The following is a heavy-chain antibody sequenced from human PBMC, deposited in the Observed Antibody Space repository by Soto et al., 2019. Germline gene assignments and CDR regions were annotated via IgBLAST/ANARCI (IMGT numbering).Heavy chain of an antibody. V-gene: IGHV4-34*01. CDR1: GGSFSGYY. CDR3: ARGRGDDSSGFFDY. Sequence: QVQLQQWGAGLLKPSETLSLTCAVYGGSFSGYYWSWIRQPPGKGLEWIGEINHSGSTNYYPSLKSRVTISVDTSKNQFSLKLSSVTAADTAVYYCARGRGDDSSGFFDYWGQGTLVTVSS. D-gene: IGHD3-22*01. J-gene: IGHJ4*02. CDR2: INHSGST.